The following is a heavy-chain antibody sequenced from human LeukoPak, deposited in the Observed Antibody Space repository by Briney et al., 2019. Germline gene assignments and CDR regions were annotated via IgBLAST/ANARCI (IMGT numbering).Heavy chain of an antibody. CDR1: GVTFSSDA. V-gene: IGHV3-23*01. Sequence: GGSLRLSCAASGVTFSSDAMSSSRQAPGKGLEWGSIIFGTGDTTYYADSVKGRFTVSRDNSKNTLYLQMNDLRPEDTAKYYCAKRNTMIRGGPCFDHWGQGLLVTVSS. CDR2: IFGTGDTT. J-gene: IGHJ4*02. D-gene: IGHD3-10*01. CDR3: AKRNTMIRGGPCFDH.